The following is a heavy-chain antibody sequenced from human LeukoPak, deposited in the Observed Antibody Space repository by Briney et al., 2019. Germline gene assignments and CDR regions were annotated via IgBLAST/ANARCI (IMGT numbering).Heavy chain of an antibody. CDR1: GGSISSSSYY. D-gene: IGHD3-22*01. CDR3: ARFYYDSSGYYQTSDAFDI. Sequence: SETLSLTCTVSGGSISSSSYYWGWIRQPPGKGLEWIGSIYYSGSTYYNPSLKSRVTISVDTSKNQFSLKLSSVTAADTAVYYCARFYYDSSGYYQTSDAFDIWGQGTMVTVSS. V-gene: IGHV4-39*01. J-gene: IGHJ3*02. CDR2: IYYSGST.